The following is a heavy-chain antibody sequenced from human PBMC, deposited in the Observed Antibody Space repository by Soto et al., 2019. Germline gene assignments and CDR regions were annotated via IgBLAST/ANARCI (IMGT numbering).Heavy chain of an antibody. Sequence: QVQLQESGPGLVKPSQTLSLTCTVSGGSISSGDYYWSWIRQPPGKGLEWIGYIYYSGSTYYNPSHKSRVTISVDTSKNQFSLKLSAVTAADTAVYYCAREFSIAVAGKGTFDYWGQGTLVTVSS. CDR3: AREFSIAVAGKGTFDY. CDR2: IYYSGST. V-gene: IGHV4-30-4*01. J-gene: IGHJ4*02. CDR1: GGSISSGDYY. D-gene: IGHD6-19*01.